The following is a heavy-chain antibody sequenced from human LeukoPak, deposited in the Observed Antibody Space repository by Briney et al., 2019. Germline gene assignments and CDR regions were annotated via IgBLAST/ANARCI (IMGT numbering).Heavy chain of an antibody. Sequence: SETLSLTCTVSGGSISSGSYYWSWIRQPAGKGLEWIGRIYTSGSTNYNPSLKSRVTISVDTSKNQLSLELSSVTAADTAVYYCARGLATMWVAFDYWGQGTLVTVSS. J-gene: IGHJ4*02. CDR2: IYTSGST. V-gene: IGHV4-61*02. CDR3: ARGLATMWVAFDY. CDR1: GGSISSGSYY. D-gene: IGHD5-24*01.